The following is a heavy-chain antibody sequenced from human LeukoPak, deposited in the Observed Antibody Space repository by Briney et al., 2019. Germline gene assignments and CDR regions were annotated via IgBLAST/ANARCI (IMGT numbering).Heavy chain of an antibody. D-gene: IGHD1-26*01. CDR2: IYYSGTT. Sequence: SETLSLTCAVSSYSISSGFYRGWIRQPPGKGLEWIGSIYYSGTTYYNPSLKSRFTISVDTSKNQFSLKLSSVTAADTAVYYCARARGGTYADFDYWGQGTLVTVSS. J-gene: IGHJ4*02. CDR3: ARARGGTYADFDY. CDR1: SYSISSGFY. V-gene: IGHV4-38-2*01.